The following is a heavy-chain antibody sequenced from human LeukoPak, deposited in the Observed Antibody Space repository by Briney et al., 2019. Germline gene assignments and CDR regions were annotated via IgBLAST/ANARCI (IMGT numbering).Heavy chain of an antibody. CDR2: INHSGST. Sequence: PSETLSLTCAVYGGSFSGYYWSWIRQPPGKGLEWIGEINHSGSTNYNPSLKSRVTISVDTSKSQFSLKLSSVTAADTAVYYCARHKEVLLWFGSLRYYFDYWGQGTLVTVSS. V-gene: IGHV4-34*01. J-gene: IGHJ4*02. CDR1: GGSFSGYY. D-gene: IGHD3-10*01. CDR3: ARHKEVLLWFGSLRYYFDY.